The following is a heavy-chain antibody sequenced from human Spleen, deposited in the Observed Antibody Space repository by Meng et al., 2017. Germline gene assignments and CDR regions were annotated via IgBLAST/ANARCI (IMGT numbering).Heavy chain of an antibody. J-gene: IGHJ4*02. CDR3: ARGPTTMAHDFDY. CDR1: GGSFSDYY. D-gene: IGHD4-11*01. Sequence: HVQLKQWGGGLLKPSETLSLTCGVSGGSFSDYYWSWIRQPPGKGLEWIGEINHSGSTNYNPSLESRATISVDTSQNNLSLKLSSVTAADSAVYYCARGPTTMAHDFDYWGQGTLVTVSS. CDR2: INHSGST. V-gene: IGHV4-34*02.